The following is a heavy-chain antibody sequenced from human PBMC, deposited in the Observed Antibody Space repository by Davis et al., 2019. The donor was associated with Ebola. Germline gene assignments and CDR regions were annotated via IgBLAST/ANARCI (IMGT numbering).Heavy chain of an antibody. CDR2: IRSKAYGGTT. D-gene: IGHD4-17*01. V-gene: IGHV3-49*04. CDR3: TATVTTSDY. CDR1: GFTVSSNY. Sequence: GESLKISCAASGFTVSSNYMSWVRQGPGKGLEWVGFIRSKAYGGTTEYAASVKGRFTISRDDSKSIAYLQMNSLKTEDTAVYYCTATVTTSDYWGQGTLVTVSS. J-gene: IGHJ4*02.